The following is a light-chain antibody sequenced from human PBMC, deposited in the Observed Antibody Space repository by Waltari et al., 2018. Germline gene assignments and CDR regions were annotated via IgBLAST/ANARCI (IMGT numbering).Light chain of an antibody. J-gene: IGKJ4*01. Sequence: EIVLTQSPGTLSLSPGERATLSCRASQSVSSSDLAWYQQKPGQAPRLLIYGATSRATGIPDRFSGSGSGTDFTLTSSGLEPEDFAVYYCQQYGSSPLTFGGGTKGESK. CDR2: GAT. V-gene: IGKV3-20*01. CDR3: QQYGSSPLT. CDR1: QSVSSSD.